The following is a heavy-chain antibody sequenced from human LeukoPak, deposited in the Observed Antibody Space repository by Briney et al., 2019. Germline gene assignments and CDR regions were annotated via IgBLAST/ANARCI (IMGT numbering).Heavy chain of an antibody. D-gene: IGHD4-17*01. Sequence: QSGGSLRLSCAASGSTFSSSWMTWVRQAPGKGLEWVANIKEDGGVRHYVDSVKGRFTISRDNAKKSLYLQMNSLRAEDTAVYYCARGHYGLDLWGQGTLVTVSS. V-gene: IGHV3-7*03. CDR1: GSTFSSSW. J-gene: IGHJ5*02. CDR2: IKEDGGVR. CDR3: ARGHYGLDL.